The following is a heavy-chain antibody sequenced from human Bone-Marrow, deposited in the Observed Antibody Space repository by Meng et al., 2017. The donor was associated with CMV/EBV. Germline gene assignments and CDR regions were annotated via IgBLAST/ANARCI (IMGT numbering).Heavy chain of an antibody. Sequence: SEPLSLTCTVSGGSISSYYWNWIRQPPGKGLEWIGYIYYSRRTNYNPSLKSRVTISADMSKNQFSLKLTSVTAADTAVYYCASSRCSSTSCHKYYYYYGMDVWGQGTTVTVSS. J-gene: IGHJ6*02. CDR1: GGSISSYY. CDR2: IYYSRRT. V-gene: IGHV4-59*12. D-gene: IGHD2-2*02. CDR3: ASSRCSSTSCHKYYYYYGMDV.